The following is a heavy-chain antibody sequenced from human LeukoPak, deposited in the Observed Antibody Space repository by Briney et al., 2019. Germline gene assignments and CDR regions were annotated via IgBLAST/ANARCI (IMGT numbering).Heavy chain of an antibody. J-gene: IGHJ3*02. CDR1: GGSISSYY. CDR3: ARRLLAAAGTRAFDI. D-gene: IGHD6-13*01. CDR2: IYYSGST. Sequence: PSETLSVTCTVSGGSISSYYWSWIRQPPGKGLEWIGYIYYSGSTNYNPSLKSRVTISVDTSKNQFSLKLSSVTAADTAVYYCARRLLAAAGTRAFDIWGQGTMVTVSS. V-gene: IGHV4-59*08.